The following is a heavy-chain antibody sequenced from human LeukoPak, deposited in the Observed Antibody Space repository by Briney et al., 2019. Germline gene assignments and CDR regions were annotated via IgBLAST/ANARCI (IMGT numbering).Heavy chain of an antibody. CDR3: ARTVAGTDYYFDY. Sequence: PSETLSLTCAVYGGSFSGYYWSWIRQPPGKGLEWIGYIYYSGSTNYNPSLKSRVTISVDTSKNQFSLKLSSVTAADTAVYYCARTVAGTDYYFDYWGQGTLVTVSS. J-gene: IGHJ4*02. CDR2: IYYSGST. V-gene: IGHV4-59*08. D-gene: IGHD6-19*01. CDR1: GGSFSGYY.